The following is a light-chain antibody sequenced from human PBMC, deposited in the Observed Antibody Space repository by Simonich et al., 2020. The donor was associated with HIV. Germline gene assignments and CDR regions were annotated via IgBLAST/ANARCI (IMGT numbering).Light chain of an antibody. CDR3: SSYTSSSTLV. J-gene: IGLJ2*01. CDR2: DVS. Sequence: QSALTQPASVSGSPGQSITISCTGTNSDIGNYKYVSWYQQHPGKAPKLMIYDVSNRPSRVSDRFSGSKSGNTASLTISGLQAEDEADYYCSSYTSSSTLVFGGGTKLTVL. CDR1: NSDIGNYKY. V-gene: IGLV2-14*03.